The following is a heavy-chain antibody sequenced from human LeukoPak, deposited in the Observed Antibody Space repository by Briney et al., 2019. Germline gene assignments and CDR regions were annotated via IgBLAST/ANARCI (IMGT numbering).Heavy chain of an antibody. CDR2: IYYSGST. CDR1: GGSISSYY. CDR3: ARVPAAPVSGWFDP. Sequence: SETLSLTCTVSGGSISSYYWSWIRQPPGKGLEWIGYIYYSGSTNYNPSLKSRVTISVDTSKNQFPLKLSSVTAADTAVYYCARVPAAPVSGWFDPWGQGTLVTVSS. V-gene: IGHV4-59*01. D-gene: IGHD2-2*01. J-gene: IGHJ5*02.